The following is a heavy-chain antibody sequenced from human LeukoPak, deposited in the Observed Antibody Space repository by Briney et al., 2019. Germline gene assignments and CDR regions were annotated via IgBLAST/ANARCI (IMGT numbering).Heavy chain of an antibody. V-gene: IGHV4-30-2*01. D-gene: IGHD3-10*01. CDR2: IFHTGHT. CDR3: ARDYYGSGSYPN. Sequence: SQTLSLTCAVSGGSISSGDYPWSWIRQPPGKGLEWIGYIFHTGHTSYNPSLKSRVTISVDTSKNQFSLKLSSVTAADTAVYYCARDYYGSGSYPNWGQGTLVTVSS. J-gene: IGHJ4*02. CDR1: GGSISSGDYP.